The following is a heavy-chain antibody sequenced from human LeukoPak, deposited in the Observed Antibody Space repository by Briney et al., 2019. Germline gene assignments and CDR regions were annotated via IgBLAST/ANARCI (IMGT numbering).Heavy chain of an antibody. CDR2: ISGSGGSA. CDR1: GFTVSSNY. V-gene: IGHV3-23*01. D-gene: IGHD3-10*01. J-gene: IGHJ3*02. Sequence: GGSLRLSCAASGFTVSSNYMNWVRQAPGKGLEWVSAISGSGGSAYYADSVKGRFTISRDNSKNTLYLQMNSLRAEDTAVYYCAKYYYGSGSPWIDAFDIWGQGTMVTVSS. CDR3: AKYYYGSGSPWIDAFDI.